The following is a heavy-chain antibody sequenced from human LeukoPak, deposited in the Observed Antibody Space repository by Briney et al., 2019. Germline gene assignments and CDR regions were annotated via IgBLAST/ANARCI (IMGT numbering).Heavy chain of an antibody. D-gene: IGHD6-25*01. J-gene: IGHJ4*02. CDR1: GFTFSSYW. Sequence: GGSLRLSCAASGFTFSSYWMSWVRQAPGKGLEWVANIKQDGSEKYYVDSVKGRFTISRDNAKNSLYLQMNSLRAEDAAVYFCAKNSGYSWQYFFDYWGQGTLVTVSS. V-gene: IGHV3-7*03. CDR3: AKNSGYSWQYFFDY. CDR2: IKQDGSEK.